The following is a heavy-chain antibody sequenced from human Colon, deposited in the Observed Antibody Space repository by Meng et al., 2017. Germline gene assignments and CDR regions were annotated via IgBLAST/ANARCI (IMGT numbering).Heavy chain of an antibody. V-gene: IGHV4-4*02. CDR1: GGSISSNNW. D-gene: IGHD4-23*01. CDR3: ARVPTTVDPFES. J-gene: IGHJ4*02. CDR2: IYQSGST. Sequence: QGLLPESGPGLVEPSGTLSLTCTVSGGSISSNNWWSWVRQSPGRGLEWIGEIYQSGSTNYSPSLKSRVTISLDKSKNQFSLKVSYMTAADTAVYFCARVPTTVDPFESWGQGTLVTVSS.